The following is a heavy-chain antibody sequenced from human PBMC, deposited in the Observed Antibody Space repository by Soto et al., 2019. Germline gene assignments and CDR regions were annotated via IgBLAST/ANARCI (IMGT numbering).Heavy chain of an antibody. CDR3: AKGSAGSNGWTN. J-gene: IGHJ4*01. CDR1: GFTFNSYA. CDR2: ISGSGGST. Sequence: GGSLRLSCAASGFTFNSYAMSWVRQAPGKGLEWVSTISGSGGSTYSADSVKGRFTISRDNSKNTLYVQMNSLRVEDTAVYFCAKGSAGSNGWTNWGQGTLVTVSS. D-gene: IGHD6-19*01. V-gene: IGHV3-23*01.